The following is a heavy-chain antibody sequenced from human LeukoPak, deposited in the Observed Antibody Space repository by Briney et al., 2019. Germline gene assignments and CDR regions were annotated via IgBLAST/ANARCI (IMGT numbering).Heavy chain of an antibody. D-gene: IGHD2-21*02. CDR2: ISSSGGTI. Sequence: GGSLRLSCAASGFTFSSYEMNWVRQAPGKGLEWVSYISSSGGTIYYADSEKRRFTISRDNAKHSLYLQMNSLRAEDTAVYYCARGESHVVVTTGPAIYYYYYYMDVWGKGTTVTISS. J-gene: IGHJ6*03. CDR1: GFTFSSYE. V-gene: IGHV3-48*03. CDR3: ARGESHVVVTTGPAIYYYYYYMDV.